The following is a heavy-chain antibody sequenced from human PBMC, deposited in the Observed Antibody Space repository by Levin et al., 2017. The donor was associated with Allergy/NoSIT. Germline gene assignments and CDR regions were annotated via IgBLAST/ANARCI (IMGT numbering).Heavy chain of an antibody. CDR2: IKSKPYGGTA. V-gene: IGHV3-49*03. CDR1: GFNFADYA. J-gene: IGHJ4*02. CDR3: TRFSAYYHDTSGFASSFDY. Sequence: ALKVSCETSGFNFADYAVTWYRQAPGKGLEWVGLIKSKPYGGTADYAASVRGRFSISRDDSNRIAYLQMDSLKTEDTAVYFCTRFSAYYHDTSGFASSFDYWGQGTLVTVSS. D-gene: IGHD3-22*01.